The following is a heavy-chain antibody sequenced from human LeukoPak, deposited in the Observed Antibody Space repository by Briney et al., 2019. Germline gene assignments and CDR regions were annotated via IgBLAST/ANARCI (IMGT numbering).Heavy chain of an antibody. Sequence: GESLRISCKGSGYSFTSYWIGWVRQMPGKGLEWVGIIYPGDSDTRYSPSFQGQVTISADKSISTAYLQWSSLKASDTAMYYCARVTVVVTAVYYFDYWGQGTLVTVSS. J-gene: IGHJ4*02. CDR3: ARVTVVVTAVYYFDY. CDR2: IYPGDSDT. CDR1: GYSFTSYW. V-gene: IGHV5-51*03. D-gene: IGHD2-21*02.